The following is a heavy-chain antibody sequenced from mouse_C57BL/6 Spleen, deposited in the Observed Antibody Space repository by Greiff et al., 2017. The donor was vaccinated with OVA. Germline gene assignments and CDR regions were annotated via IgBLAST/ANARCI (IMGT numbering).Heavy chain of an antibody. CDR1: GFTFSSYA. V-gene: IGHV5-4*01. CDR3: AIEKDSSGSFAY. J-gene: IGHJ3*01. Sequence: EVQVVESGGGLVKPGGSLKLSCAASGFTFSSYAMSWVRQTPEKRLEWVATISDGGSYTYYPDNVKGRFTISRDNAKNNLYLQMSHLKSEDTAMYYCAIEKDSSGSFAYWGQGTLVTVSA. CDR2: ISDGGSYT. D-gene: IGHD3-2*02.